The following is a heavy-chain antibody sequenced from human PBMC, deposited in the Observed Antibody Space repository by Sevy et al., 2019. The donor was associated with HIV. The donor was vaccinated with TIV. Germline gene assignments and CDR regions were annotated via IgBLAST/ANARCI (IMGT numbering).Heavy chain of an antibody. Sequence: ASLKVSCKASGYTFTSYGISWVRQAPGQGLEWMGWISAYNGNTNYAQKLQGRVTMTTDTSTSTAYMELRSLRSDDTAVYYCARDPGPYDYVWGSYRRNYYYGMDVWGQGTTVTVSS. CDR3: ARDPGPYDYVWGSYRRNYYYGMDV. J-gene: IGHJ6*02. CDR1: GYTFTSYG. D-gene: IGHD3-16*02. V-gene: IGHV1-18*01. CDR2: ISAYNGNT.